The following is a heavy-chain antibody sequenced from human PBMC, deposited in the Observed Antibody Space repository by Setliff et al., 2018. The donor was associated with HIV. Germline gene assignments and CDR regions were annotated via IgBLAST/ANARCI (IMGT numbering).Heavy chain of an antibody. D-gene: IGHD6-13*01. V-gene: IGHV1-3*01. Sequence: ASVKVSCKASGYTFTSYAMHWVRQAPGQRLEWMGWINAGNGNTKYSQNIQDRVTITRDTSASTAYMELSSRRSEDTAVYYCAINYAKLVLDAFDIWGQGTMVTVSS. CDR2: INAGNGNT. J-gene: IGHJ3*02. CDR3: AINYAKLVLDAFDI. CDR1: GYTFTSYA.